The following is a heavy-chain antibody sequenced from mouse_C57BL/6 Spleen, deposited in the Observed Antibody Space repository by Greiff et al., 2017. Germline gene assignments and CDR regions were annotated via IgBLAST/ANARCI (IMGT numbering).Heavy chain of an antibody. Sequence: EVKLMESGGGLVKPGGSLKLSCAASGFTFSSYAMSWVRQTPEKRLEWVATISDGGSYTYYPDNVKGRCTISRDNAKNNLYLQMSHLKSEDTAMYYCARVRSYDYDNAMDYWGQGTSVTVAS. J-gene: IGHJ4*01. CDR2: ISDGGSYT. D-gene: IGHD2-4*01. CDR3: ARVRSYDYDNAMDY. CDR1: GFTFSSYA. V-gene: IGHV5-4*03.